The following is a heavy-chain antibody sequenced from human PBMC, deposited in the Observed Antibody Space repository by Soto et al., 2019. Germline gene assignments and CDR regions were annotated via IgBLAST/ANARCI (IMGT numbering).Heavy chain of an antibody. Sequence: PSETLSLTCTVSGGSISSGGYYWGWIRQHPGKGLEWIGYIYYSGSTYYNPSLKSRVTISVDTSKNQFSLKLSSVTAADTAVYYCARDLYSTIAAAGTSGYYYYMDVWGKGTTVTVSS. CDR1: GGSISSGGYY. CDR3: ARDLYSTIAAAGTSGYYYYMDV. CDR2: IYYSGST. D-gene: IGHD6-13*01. J-gene: IGHJ6*03. V-gene: IGHV4-31*03.